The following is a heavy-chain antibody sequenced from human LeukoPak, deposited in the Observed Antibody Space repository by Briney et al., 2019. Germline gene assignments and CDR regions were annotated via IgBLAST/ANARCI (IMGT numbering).Heavy chain of an antibody. D-gene: IGHD5/OR15-5a*01. CDR3: ARRLSTYYFDY. CDR2: IYYSGSN. J-gene: IGHJ4*02. Sequence: SETLSLTCTVSGGSISSHYGSWIRQPPGKGLEWIGYIYYSGSNNYNTSLKSRVIISVETYKNQFSLKLSSVTAADTAVYYCARRLSTYYFDYWGQGTLVTVSS. V-gene: IGHV4-59*11. CDR1: GGSISSHY.